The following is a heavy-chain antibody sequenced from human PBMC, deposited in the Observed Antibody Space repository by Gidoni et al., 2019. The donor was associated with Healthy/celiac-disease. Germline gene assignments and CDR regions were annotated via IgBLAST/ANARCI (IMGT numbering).Heavy chain of an antibody. CDR2: IKSKTDGGTT. J-gene: IGHJ4*02. Sequence: EVQLVESGGGLVKPGGSLRLYCAASGFTFSNAWMSWVRQAPGKGLEGVGRIKSKTDGGTTDYAAPVKGRFTISRDDSKNTLYLQMNILKTEDTAVYYCTTDLVGSGLYEGDYWGQGTLVTVSS. V-gene: IGHV3-15*05. D-gene: IGHD6-19*01. CDR3: TTDLVGSGLYEGDY. CDR1: GFTFSNAW.